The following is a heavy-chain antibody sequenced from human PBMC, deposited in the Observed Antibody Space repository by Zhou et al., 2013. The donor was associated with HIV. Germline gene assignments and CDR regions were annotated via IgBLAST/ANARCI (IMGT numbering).Heavy chain of an antibody. CDR1: GYTLADLA. V-gene: IGHV1-24*01. Sequence: QVQLLQSGPEVKPPGASVRVSCKVFGYTLADLAIHWVRLPPGQGLEWMGGFDPEDVMTVYAQRFEGRVTLTQDASSDTAYMSMSGLTSDDTAVYYCGTIPHFDRECSGHDCDWRRRLRGGRGTPVRPFPQ. CDR2: FDPEDVMT. CDR3: GTIPHFDRECSGHDCDWRRRLR. J-gene: IGHJ4*02. D-gene: IGHD2-21*02.